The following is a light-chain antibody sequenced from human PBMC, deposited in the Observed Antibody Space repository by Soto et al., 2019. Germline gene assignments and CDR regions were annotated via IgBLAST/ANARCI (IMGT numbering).Light chain of an antibody. J-gene: IGKJ4*01. CDR3: QQYNIWPPLT. CDR1: QSVRSN. Sequence: EVELTQSPDILSVSPGETATLSCRASQSVRSNLAWYQQKTGQAPRLLIYGASTRATGIPARFSGSGSGREFTLTISSLQSEDFGLYYCQQYNIWPPLTFGGGTKVEIK. V-gene: IGKV3-15*01. CDR2: GAS.